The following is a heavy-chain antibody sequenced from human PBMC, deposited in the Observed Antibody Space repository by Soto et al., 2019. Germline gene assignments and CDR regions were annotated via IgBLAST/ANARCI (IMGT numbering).Heavy chain of an antibody. Sequence: ASVKVSCKASGYTFTSYDINWVRQATGQGLEWMGWMNPNSGNTGYAQKFQGRVTMTRNTSISTAYMELSSLRSEDTAVYYCARSIDELRYFDWPHSDFDYWGQGTLVTVSS. CDR1: GYTFTSYD. V-gene: IGHV1-8*01. J-gene: IGHJ4*02. D-gene: IGHD3-9*01. CDR2: MNPNSGNT. CDR3: ARSIDELRYFDWPHSDFDY.